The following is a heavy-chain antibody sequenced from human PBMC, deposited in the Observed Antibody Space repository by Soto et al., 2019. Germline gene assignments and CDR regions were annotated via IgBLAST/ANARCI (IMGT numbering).Heavy chain of an antibody. CDR2: ISAYNANT. CDR3: ARDSPLDNGGNSGLDY. V-gene: IGHV1-18*04. CDR1: GYTFTSYG. J-gene: IGHJ4*02. D-gene: IGHD2-21*02. Sequence: ASVKVSWKASGYTFTSYGISWVRQAPGQGLEWMGWISAYNANTNYGQKFQDRVSMTTDTSSNTAYLEVRSLRSDDTAVYYCARDSPLDNGGNSGLDYWGQGTVVTASS.